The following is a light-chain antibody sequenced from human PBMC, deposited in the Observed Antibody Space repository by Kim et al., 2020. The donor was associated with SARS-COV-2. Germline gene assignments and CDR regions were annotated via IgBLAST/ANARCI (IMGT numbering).Light chain of an antibody. CDR2: SAS. CDR1: QGIRND. Sequence: AIQMTQSPSSLSTSVGDTVTITCRASQGIRNDLGWYQQKPGKAPKLLIYSASSLQSGVPSRFSGSGSGTDFTLTISSLQPEDFASYYCLQDYNYPYTFGQGTKLEI. CDR3: LQDYNYPYT. J-gene: IGKJ2*01. V-gene: IGKV1-6*01.